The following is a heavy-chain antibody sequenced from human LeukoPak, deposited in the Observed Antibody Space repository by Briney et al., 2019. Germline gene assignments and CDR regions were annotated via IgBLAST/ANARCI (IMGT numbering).Heavy chain of an antibody. CDR1: GYTFTGYY. J-gene: IGHJ4*02. Sequence: GASVKVSCKASGYTFTGYYMHWVRQAPGQGLEWMGRINPNSGGTNYAQKFQGRVTMTRDTSISTAYMELSRLRSDDTAVYYCARGYLSDIVVVPAAFDYWGQGTLVTVSS. CDR3: ARGYLSDIVVVPAAFDY. V-gene: IGHV1-2*06. CDR2: INPNSGGT. D-gene: IGHD2-2*01.